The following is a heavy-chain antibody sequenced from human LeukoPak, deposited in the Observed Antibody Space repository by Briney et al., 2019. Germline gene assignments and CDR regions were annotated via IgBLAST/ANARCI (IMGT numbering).Heavy chain of an antibody. V-gene: IGHV4-59*08. Sequence: SETLSLTCTVSGGSIRSYYWSWIRQPPGKGLEWIGYIYYSGSTNYNPSLKSRVTISVDTSRNQFSLKLSSVTAANTAVYYCARRRGRGYDLPSKYYFDYWGQGTLVTVSS. D-gene: IGHD5-12*01. J-gene: IGHJ4*02. CDR3: ARRRGRGYDLPSKYYFDY. CDR1: GGSIRSYY. CDR2: IYYSGST.